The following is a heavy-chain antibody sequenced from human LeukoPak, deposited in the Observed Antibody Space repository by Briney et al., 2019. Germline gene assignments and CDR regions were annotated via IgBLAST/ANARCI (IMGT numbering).Heavy chain of an antibody. CDR1: GFTFSSYA. J-gene: IGHJ4*02. CDR2: ISASDAST. Sequence: GGSLRLSCAASGFTFSSYAMSWVRQAPGKGLEWVSAISASDASTSYTDSVKGRFTISRDKPKDTLYLQMNSLRAEDTALYYCATDQTRGRAASFDSWGQGTLVTVSS. D-gene: IGHD3-16*01. V-gene: IGHV3-23*01. CDR3: ATDQTRGRAASFDS.